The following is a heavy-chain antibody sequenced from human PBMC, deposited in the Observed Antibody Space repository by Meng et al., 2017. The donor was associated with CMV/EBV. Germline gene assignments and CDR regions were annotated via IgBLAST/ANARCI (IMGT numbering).Heavy chain of an antibody. D-gene: IGHD2-2*02. J-gene: IGHJ3*02. CDR1: GGTFSSYG. Sequence: SVKVSCKASGGTFSSYGITWVRQAPGQGLEWVGGLIPIFRTANYAQKLQGRVTITSDESTSTAYMELSSLRSEDTAVYYCATCSSTSCYTDDAFDIWGQGTMVTVSS. CDR2: LIPIFRTA. V-gene: IGHV1-69*13. CDR3: ATCSSTSCYTDDAFDI.